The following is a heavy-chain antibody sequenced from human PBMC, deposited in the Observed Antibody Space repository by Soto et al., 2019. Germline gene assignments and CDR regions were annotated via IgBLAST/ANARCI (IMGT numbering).Heavy chain of an antibody. D-gene: IGHD5-18*01. CDR3: TRVLDRAQSGF. J-gene: IGHJ1*01. CDR2: IYYPGNT. CDR1: GGSLGSGFSS. Sequence: QVQVQESGPGLVEPSQTLSLNCTVSGGSLGSGFSSWSWFRHQPGKGLEWIASIYYPGNTYYNPSLKRRLTISVDTSKSHFSLELISVTAADTAVYYCTRVLDRAQSGFGGHGTLATVSS. V-gene: IGHV4-31*03.